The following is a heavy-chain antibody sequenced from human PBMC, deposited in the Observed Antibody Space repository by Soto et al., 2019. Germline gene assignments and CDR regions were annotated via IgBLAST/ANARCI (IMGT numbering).Heavy chain of an antibody. D-gene: IGHD3-10*01. CDR1: GNSFTSYW. CDR3: ARSKLYGSGSYYNVGYYYYGMDV. J-gene: IGHJ6*02. CDR2: IYPGDSDT. V-gene: IGHV5-51*01. Sequence: PXESLKISCKGSGNSFTSYWIGLVLQMPGKGLEWMGIIYPGDSDTRYSPSFQGQVTISADKSISTAYLQWSSLKASDTAMYYCARSKLYGSGSYYNVGYYYYGMDVWGQGTTVTVSS.